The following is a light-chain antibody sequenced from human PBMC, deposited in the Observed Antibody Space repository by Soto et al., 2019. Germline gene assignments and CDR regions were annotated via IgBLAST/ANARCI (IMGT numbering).Light chain of an antibody. CDR2: GAS. CDR3: QQYNNWPPIP. Sequence: EIVMTQSPATLSVSPVERATLSCRASQSVSSNLAWYQQKPGQAPRLLIYGASTRATGIPARFSGSGSGTEFTLTISSLQSEDFAVYYCQQYNNWPPIPFGQGTRLEIK. CDR1: QSVSSN. V-gene: IGKV3D-15*01. J-gene: IGKJ5*01.